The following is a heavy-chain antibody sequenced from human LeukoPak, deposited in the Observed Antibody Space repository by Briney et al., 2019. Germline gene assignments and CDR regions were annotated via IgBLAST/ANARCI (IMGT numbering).Heavy chain of an antibody. Sequence: GGSLRLSYAASGFTFSTHDMHWVRQAPGKGLEWVAFIRYDGSHEYYADSVKGRFTISRDNSKNTLYLQMNSVRSEDTALYYCAKPSGSGVDYWGQGTRVTVSS. V-gene: IGHV3-30*02. CDR1: GFTFSTHD. CDR2: IRYDGSHE. CDR3: AKPSGSGVDY. J-gene: IGHJ4*01. D-gene: IGHD1-26*01.